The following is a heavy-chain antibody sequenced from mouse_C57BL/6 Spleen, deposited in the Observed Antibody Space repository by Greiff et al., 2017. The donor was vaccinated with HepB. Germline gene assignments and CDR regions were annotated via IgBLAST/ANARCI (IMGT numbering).Heavy chain of an antibody. Sequence: VQLQQSGAELVRPGASVKLSCTASGFNIKDDYMHWVKQRPEQGLEWIGWIDPENGDTEYASKFQGKATITADTPSNTAYLQLSSLTSEDTAVYYCTTQATSYFDYWGQGTTLTVSS. J-gene: IGHJ2*01. V-gene: IGHV14-4*01. D-gene: IGHD3-2*02. CDR2: IDPENGDT. CDR1: GFNIKDDY. CDR3: TTQATSYFDY.